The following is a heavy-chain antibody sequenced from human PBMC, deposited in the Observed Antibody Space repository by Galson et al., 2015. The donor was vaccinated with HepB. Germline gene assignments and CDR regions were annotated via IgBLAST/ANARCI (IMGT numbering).Heavy chain of an antibody. D-gene: IGHD3-10*01. Sequence: SLRLSYAASGFTFSSYWMNWVRQAPGKGLEWVAHINQDGSSKYYVDSVKGRFTISRDNAKDSVYLQLDSLRAEDTAVYYCARRISLVRGIITKPDYYYGMDVWGQGTTVTVAS. CDR3: ARRISLVRGIITKPDYYYGMDV. CDR2: INQDGSSK. V-gene: IGHV3-7*03. J-gene: IGHJ6*02. CDR1: GFTFSSYW.